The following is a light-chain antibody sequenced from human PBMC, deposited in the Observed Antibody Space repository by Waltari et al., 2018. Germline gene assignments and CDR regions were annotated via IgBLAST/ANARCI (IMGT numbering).Light chain of an antibody. CDR3: CSYAGRATWA. J-gene: IGLJ3*02. CDR1: SSDVGGYDY. Sequence: QSALTQPRSVSGSPGHSVTISCTGTSSDVGGYDYVSWYQQPPGKAPKLVIYDVNKRPSGVPDRFSGPKSGNTASLTISGLQADDEADYNCCSYAGRATWAFGGGTKLTVL. CDR2: DVN. V-gene: IGLV2-11*01.